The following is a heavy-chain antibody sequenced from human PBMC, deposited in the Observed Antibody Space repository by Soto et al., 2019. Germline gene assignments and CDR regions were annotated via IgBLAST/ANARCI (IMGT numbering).Heavy chain of an antibody. CDR3: ARDAGLASAIDY. J-gene: IGHJ4*02. V-gene: IGHV4-31*02. D-gene: IGHD1-26*01. CDR1: GDSVGRGGHY. Sequence: QVQLQESGPGLVKPSQTLSVTCSVSGDSVGRGGHYWTWIRQHPGKGLEWIGSIYWTGSTSYNPYIKSRVTISVDRSKNQFSLKVSSVTAADTAVYYCARDAGLASAIDYWGQGTLITVSS. CDR2: IYWTGST.